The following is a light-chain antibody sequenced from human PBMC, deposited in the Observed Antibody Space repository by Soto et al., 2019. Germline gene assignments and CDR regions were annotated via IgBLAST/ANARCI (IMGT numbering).Light chain of an antibody. V-gene: IGKV3-15*01. CDR1: QSVSSN. Sequence: EIVLTESPGTLSLCPGERASLSCRASQSVSSNLAWYQQKPGQAPRLLIYDASTRATVIPARFSGSGSGTEFTLTISSLQSEDFAVYYCQQYNDWPPITFGQGTRLEIK. CDR2: DAS. J-gene: IGKJ5*01. CDR3: QQYNDWPPIT.